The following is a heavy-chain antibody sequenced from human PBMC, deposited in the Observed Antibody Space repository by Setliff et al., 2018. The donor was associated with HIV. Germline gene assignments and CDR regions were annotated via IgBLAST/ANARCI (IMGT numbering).Heavy chain of an antibody. CDR1: GFTVSNYE. V-gene: IGHV3-48*03. Sequence: PGESLKISCAASGFTVSNYEMIWVRQAPGKGLEWLSYIGKGDRESHIYYTDSVKGRFIISRDNAKNSLYLQMNSLRPEDTAVYYCVRDGREVDGAFRQFDPWGQGTLVTVSS. CDR3: VRDGREVDGAFRQFDP. CDR2: IGKGDRESHI. J-gene: IGHJ5*02. D-gene: IGHD4-17*01.